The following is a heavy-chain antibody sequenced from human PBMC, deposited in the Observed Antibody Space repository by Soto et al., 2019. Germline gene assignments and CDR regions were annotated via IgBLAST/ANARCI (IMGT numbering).Heavy chain of an antibody. V-gene: IGHV3-23*01. CDR3: AKGETVLRYFDWLSLPDY. CDR2: ISGGGGST. D-gene: IGHD3-9*01. CDR1: GFTFSDYA. J-gene: IGHJ4*02. Sequence: EVQLLESGGGLVQPGGSLRLSCAASGFTFSDYAMSWVRQAPGKGLEWVSTISGGGGSTYYADSVKGRFTISRDNAKNSLYLQMNSLRAEDTALYYCAKGETVLRYFDWLSLPDYWGQGTLVTVSS.